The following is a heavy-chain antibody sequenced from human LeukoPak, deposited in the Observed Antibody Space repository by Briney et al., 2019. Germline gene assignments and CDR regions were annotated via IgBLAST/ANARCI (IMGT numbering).Heavy chain of an antibody. V-gene: IGHV4-59*08. Sequence: SETLSLTCTVSGGSISSYYWSWIRQPPGKGLEWIGYIYYSGSTNYNPSLKSRVTISVDTSKIQFSLKLSSVTAADTAVYYCARHETGDRDYFDYWGQGTLVTVSS. D-gene: IGHD7-27*01. CDR3: ARHETGDRDYFDY. CDR1: GGSISSYY. J-gene: IGHJ4*02. CDR2: IYYSGST.